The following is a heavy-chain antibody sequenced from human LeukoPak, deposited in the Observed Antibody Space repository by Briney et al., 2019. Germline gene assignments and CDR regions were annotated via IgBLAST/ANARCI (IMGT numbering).Heavy chain of an antibody. CDR3: ARGPIVLMVYAGYFQH. Sequence: SETLSFTCTVSGGSISSYYWSWIRQPPGKGLEWIGEINHSGSTNYNPSLKSRVTISVDTSKNQFSLKLSSVTAADTAVYYCARGPIVLMVYAGYFQHWGQGTLVTVSS. D-gene: IGHD2-8*01. V-gene: IGHV4-34*01. CDR1: GGSISSYY. CDR2: INHSGST. J-gene: IGHJ1*01.